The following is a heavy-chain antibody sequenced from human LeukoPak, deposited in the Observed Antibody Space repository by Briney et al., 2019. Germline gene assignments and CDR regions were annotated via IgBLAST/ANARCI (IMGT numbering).Heavy chain of an antibody. CDR1: GFTVSSNY. Sequence: GGSLRLSCAASGFTVSSNYMSWVRQAPGKGLEWVSVIYSGGSTYYADSVKGRFTISRDNSKNTLYLQMNSLRAEDTAVYYCARDRPTVRGVIPFDYWGQGTLVTASS. V-gene: IGHV3-66*01. CDR2: IYSGGST. D-gene: IGHD3-10*01. J-gene: IGHJ4*02. CDR3: ARDRPTVRGVIPFDY.